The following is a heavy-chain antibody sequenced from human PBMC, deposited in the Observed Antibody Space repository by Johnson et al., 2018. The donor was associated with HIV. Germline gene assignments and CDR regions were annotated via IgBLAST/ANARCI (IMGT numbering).Heavy chain of an antibody. J-gene: IGHJ3*02. CDR3: ARLEELLRAFDI. Sequence: QVQLVESGGGVVQPGRSLRLSCAASGFTFSSYAMHWVRQAPGKGLEWVAVIWYDGSNKYYADSVKGRFTISRDNSKNTLYLQMNSLRAEDTAVYYCARLEELLRAFDIWGQGTMVTVSS. V-gene: IGHV3-30*04. CDR1: GFTFSSYA. D-gene: IGHD1-26*01. CDR2: IWYDGSNK.